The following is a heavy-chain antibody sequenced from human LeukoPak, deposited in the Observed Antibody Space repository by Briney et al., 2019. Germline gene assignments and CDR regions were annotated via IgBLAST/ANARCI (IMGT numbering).Heavy chain of an antibody. J-gene: IGHJ3*02. V-gene: IGHV1-2*04. Sequence: ASVKVSCKASGYTFTGYYMHWVRQAPGQGLEWMGWINPNSGGTNYAQKFQGWVTMTRDTSISTAYMELSRLRSDDTAVYYCVTHFDSSGPDAFDIWGQGTMVTVSS. CDR2: INPNSGGT. CDR1: GYTFTGYY. CDR3: VTHFDSSGPDAFDI. D-gene: IGHD3-22*01.